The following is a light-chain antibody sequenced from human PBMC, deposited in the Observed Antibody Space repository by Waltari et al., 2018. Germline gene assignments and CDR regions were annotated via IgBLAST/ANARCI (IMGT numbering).Light chain of an antibody. V-gene: IGLV2-8*01. J-gene: IGLJ3*02. Sequence: QSALTQPPSASGSPGQSVTISCTGTSSDVGGYNYVSWYQQHPGKAPKLMIYEVNKRPSGVPDRFSGSKYGNTASLTVSGLQADDEADYYCSSYAGVARVFGGGTKLTVL. CDR1: SSDVGGYNY. CDR2: EVN. CDR3: SSYAGVARV.